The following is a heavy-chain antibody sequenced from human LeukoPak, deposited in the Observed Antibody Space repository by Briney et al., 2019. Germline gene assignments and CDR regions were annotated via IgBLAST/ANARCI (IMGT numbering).Heavy chain of an antibody. D-gene: IGHD3-22*01. V-gene: IGHV3-23*01. J-gene: IGHJ4*02. CDR2: ISGSGGST. Sequence: PGGSLRLSCAASGFTFSSYAMSWVRQAPGKGLEWVSAISGSGGSTYYADSVKGRFTISRDNSKNTLYLQMNSLRAEDTAVYYCATDNYDTSGYYLYYFDYWGQGTLVTVSS. CDR3: ATDNYDTSGYYLYYFDY. CDR1: GFTFSSYA.